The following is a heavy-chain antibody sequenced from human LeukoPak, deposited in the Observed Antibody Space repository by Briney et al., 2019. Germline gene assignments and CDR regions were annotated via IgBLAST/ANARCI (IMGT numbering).Heavy chain of an antibody. CDR1: GFTFSSYG. D-gene: IGHD3-22*01. Sequence: GRSLRLSCAASGFTFSSYGMHWVRQAPGKGLEWVAVISYDGSNKYYADSVKGRFTISRDNSKNTLYLQMNSLRAGDTAVYYCAKGLSSGYSSADYWGQGTLVTVSS. CDR3: AKGLSSGYSSADY. V-gene: IGHV3-30*18. J-gene: IGHJ4*02. CDR2: ISYDGSNK.